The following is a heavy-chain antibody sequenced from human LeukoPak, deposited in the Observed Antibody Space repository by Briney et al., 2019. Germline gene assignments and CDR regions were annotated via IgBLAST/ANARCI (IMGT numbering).Heavy chain of an antibody. D-gene: IGHD3-22*01. J-gene: IGHJ4*02. CDR2: ISTSSNYI. CDR3: AREAYNSAGTHEN. Sequence: PGGSLRLSCAASGFTFSSYSMNWVRQAPGKGLEWVSYISTSSNYIYYADSVKGRFTISRDNAKNSLYLQMNSLRAEDTAVYYCAREAYNSAGTHENWGQGTLVSVSS. V-gene: IGHV3-21*01. CDR1: GFTFSSYS.